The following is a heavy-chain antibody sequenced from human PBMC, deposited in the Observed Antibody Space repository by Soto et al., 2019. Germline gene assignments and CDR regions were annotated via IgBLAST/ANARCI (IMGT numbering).Heavy chain of an antibody. D-gene: IGHD6-19*01. J-gene: IGHJ3*02. Sequence: SETLSLTCTVSGASITSGGFYWSWIRQHPGKGLEWIGYIYYSGSTYYNPSLKSRVNISLDRSKNQFSLTLSSVTAADTAVYYCARGIAVAAPVFDAFDIWGLGTMVTVSS. CDR3: ARGIAVAAPVFDAFDI. CDR2: IYYSGST. CDR1: GASITSGGFY. V-gene: IGHV4-31*03.